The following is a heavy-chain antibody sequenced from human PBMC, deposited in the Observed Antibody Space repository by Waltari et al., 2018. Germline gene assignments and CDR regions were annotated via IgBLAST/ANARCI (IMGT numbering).Heavy chain of an antibody. CDR3: ARGGDGYNYYFDY. CDR1: GGSFSGYY. D-gene: IGHD5-12*01. V-gene: IGHV4-34*01. J-gene: IGHJ4*02. CDR2: INHRGST. Sequence: QVQLQQWGAGLLKPSETLSLTCAVYGGSFSGYYWSWIRQAPGKGREWIGEINHRGSTNYNPSLQSRVTISVDKSKNQFSLKLSSVTAADTAVYYCARGGDGYNYYFDYWGQGTLVTVSS.